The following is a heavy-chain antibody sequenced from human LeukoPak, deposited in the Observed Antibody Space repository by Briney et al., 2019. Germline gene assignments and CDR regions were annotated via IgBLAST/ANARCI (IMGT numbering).Heavy chain of an antibody. J-gene: IGHJ4*02. CDR3: AKAGAYDSSGYYYYLEC. V-gene: IGHV3-30*02. CDR1: GFTFSSFG. D-gene: IGHD3-22*01. CDR2: ISSDGNDK. Sequence: PGGSLRLSCAASGFTFSSFGIHWVRQAPGKGLEWVASISSDGNDKFYVDSVEGRFTTSRDNSRSTLYLQMDSLRPEDTAVYYCAKAGAYDSSGYYYYLECWGQGTLVTVSS.